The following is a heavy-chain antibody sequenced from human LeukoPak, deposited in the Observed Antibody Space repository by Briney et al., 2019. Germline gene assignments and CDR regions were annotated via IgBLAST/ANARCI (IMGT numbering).Heavy chain of an antibody. V-gene: IGHV4-59*01. CDR1: GDSMSSYY. D-gene: IGHD3-22*01. CDR2: IYYSGGT. Sequence: SETLSLTCTVSGDSMSSYYWSWIRQPPGKGLEWIGYIYYSGGTNYNPSLKSRVTISVDTSKNQFSLKLSSVIAADTAVYFCARGGPNSSGYVGDGFDIWGQGTMVTAS. CDR3: ARGGPNSSGYVGDGFDI. J-gene: IGHJ3*02.